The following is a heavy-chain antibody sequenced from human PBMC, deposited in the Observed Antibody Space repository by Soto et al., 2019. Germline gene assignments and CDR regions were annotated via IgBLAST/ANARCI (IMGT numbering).Heavy chain of an antibody. V-gene: IGHV3-48*03. J-gene: IGHJ5*01. CDR3: ARYGTCGDW. Sequence: GGSLRLSCQASGFNFRMYEMHWVRKAPGKGLEWVSYISSSGLTTYYADFAEGRSTISRDNAKDSLYLHLNSLRVGDTAVYYCARYGTCGDWWGLGTQVTVSS. CDR2: ISSSGLTT. CDR1: GFNFRMYE. D-gene: IGHD3-10*01.